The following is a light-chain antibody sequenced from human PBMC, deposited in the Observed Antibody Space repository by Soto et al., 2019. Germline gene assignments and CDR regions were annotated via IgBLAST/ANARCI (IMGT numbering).Light chain of an antibody. Sequence: ALTQPASVSGSPGQSITISCTGTSSDVGGYNFVSWYQQHPDKAPKLMIYDVSNRPSGVSNRFSGSKSGNTASLTISGLQAEDEADYYCSSYTSSSTLVFGGGTKLTVL. CDR2: DVS. V-gene: IGLV2-14*01. CDR1: SSDVGGYNF. J-gene: IGLJ2*01. CDR3: SSYTSSSTLV.